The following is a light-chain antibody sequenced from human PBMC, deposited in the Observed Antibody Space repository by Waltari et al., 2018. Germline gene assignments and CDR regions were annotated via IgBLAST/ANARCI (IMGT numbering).Light chain of an antibody. Sequence: QSALTQPASVSVSPGQSITIPCTGTSSDVGNYNLVSWYQQYPGQAPKVIIYDDNRRPSEGSDRFSGSQSGDTASLSISGVQAEDEAGYYCCSYAGSYTWDFGGGTKLTVL. V-gene: IGLV2-23*01. CDR2: DDN. CDR1: SSDVGNYNL. CDR3: CSYAGSYTWD. J-gene: IGLJ2*01.